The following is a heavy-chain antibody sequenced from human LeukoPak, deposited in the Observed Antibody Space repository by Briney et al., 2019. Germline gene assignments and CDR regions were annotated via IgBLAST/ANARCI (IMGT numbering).Heavy chain of an antibody. D-gene: IGHD4-17*01. CDR3: SRTTVTTEYYFDY. J-gene: IGHJ4*02. CDR1: GGSISSYY. CDR2: IYYSGST. V-gene: IGHV4-59*01. Sequence: AETLSLTCTVSGGSISSYYWSWIRQPPGKGLEWIGYIYYSGSTNYNPSLKSRVTMSVDTSKNQFSLKLNSVTAADTAVYYCSRTTVTTEYYFDYWGRGTLVTVSS.